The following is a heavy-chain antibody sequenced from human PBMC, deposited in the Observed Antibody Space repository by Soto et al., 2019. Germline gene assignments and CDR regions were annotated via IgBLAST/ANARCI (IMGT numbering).Heavy chain of an antibody. V-gene: IGHV1-3*01. D-gene: IGHD6-13*01. CDR3: ARVYVLYSSSWYRIDY. CDR1: GYTFTNYA. Sequence: ASVKVSCKASGYTFTNYAMHWVRQAPGQRLEWMGWINAGNGNTKYSQKFQGRVTITRDTSATTAYMELSSLRSEDTALNYCARVYVLYSSSWYRIDYWGPGTLVTVFS. CDR2: INAGNGNT. J-gene: IGHJ4*02.